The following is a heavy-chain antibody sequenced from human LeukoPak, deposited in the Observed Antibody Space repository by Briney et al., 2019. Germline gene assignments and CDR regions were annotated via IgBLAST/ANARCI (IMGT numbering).Heavy chain of an antibody. CDR3: ARARVRTNYYYYMDV. Sequence: PSETLSLTCAVYGGSFSGYYWSWIRPPPGKGREWIGEINHSGSTNYNPSLKSRVTISVDTSKNQFSLKLSSVTAADTAVYYCARARVRTNYYYYMDVWDKGTTVTVSS. CDR1: GGSFSGYY. CDR2: INHSGST. D-gene: IGHD1/OR15-1a*01. V-gene: IGHV4-34*01. J-gene: IGHJ6*03.